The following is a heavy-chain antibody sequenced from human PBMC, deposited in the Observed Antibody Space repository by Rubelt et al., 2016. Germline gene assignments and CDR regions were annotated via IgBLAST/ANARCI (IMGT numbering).Heavy chain of an antibody. CDR1: GFTFSDDW. D-gene: IGHD6-19*01. J-gene: IGHJ4*02. Sequence: GGRLVQPGGSLRLSCVVSGFTFSDDWISWIRQAPGKGLEYLSGITPTGGSTHYADSMKGRFTISRDNSKNTLYLQMSSLRAEDTAVYYCVKDRGAVARDFDNWGQGTLVTVSS. CDR2: ITPTGGST. CDR3: VKDRGAVARDFDN. V-gene: IGHV3-64D*09.